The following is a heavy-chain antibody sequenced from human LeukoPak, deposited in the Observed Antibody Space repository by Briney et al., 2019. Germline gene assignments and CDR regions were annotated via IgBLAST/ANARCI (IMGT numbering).Heavy chain of an antibody. J-gene: IGHJ6*03. CDR3: ARGGLDYDILTGSSSDYYYYYMDV. CDR2: ISSSGSTI. Sequence: GGSLRLSRAASGFTFSDYYMSWIRQAPGKGLEWVSYISSSGSTIYYADSVKGRFTISRDNAKNSLYLQMNSLRAEDTAVYYCARGGLDYDILTGSSSDYYYYYMDVWGRGTTVTVSS. V-gene: IGHV3-11*04. CDR1: GFTFSDYY. D-gene: IGHD3-9*01.